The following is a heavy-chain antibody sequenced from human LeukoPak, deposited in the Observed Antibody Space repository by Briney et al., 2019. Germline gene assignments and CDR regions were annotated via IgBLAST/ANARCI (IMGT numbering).Heavy chain of an antibody. V-gene: IGHV4-30-4*08. CDR2: IYYSGST. J-gene: IGHJ4*02. D-gene: IGHD2-2*02. CDR1: GDSISSGAYH. Sequence: SETLSLTCTVSGDSISSGAYHWSWIRQPPGKGLEWIGYIYYSGSTYYNSSLKSRVTISVDTSKNQFSLKLSSVTAADTAVYYCARLRDCSSSSCYNNWGQGTLVTVSS. CDR3: ARLRDCSSSSCYNN.